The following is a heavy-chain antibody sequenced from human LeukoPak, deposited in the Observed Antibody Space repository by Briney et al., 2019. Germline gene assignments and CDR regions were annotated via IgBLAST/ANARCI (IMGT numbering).Heavy chain of an antibody. J-gene: IGHJ4*02. CDR2: IIPILGIA. CDR1: GGTFSSYA. CDR3: ARDLTYYDFWSGYSNPDY. D-gene: IGHD3-3*01. Sequence: ASVKVSCKASGGTFSSYAISWVRQAPGQGLEWMGRIIPILGIANYAQKFQGRVTITADKSTSTAYMELSSLRSEDTAVYYCARDLTYYDFWSGYSNPDYWGQGTLVTVSS. V-gene: IGHV1-69*04.